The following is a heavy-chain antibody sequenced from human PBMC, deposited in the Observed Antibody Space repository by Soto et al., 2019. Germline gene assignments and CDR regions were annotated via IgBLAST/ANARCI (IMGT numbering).Heavy chain of an antibody. J-gene: IGHJ4*02. CDR3: AKGRTYFDF. V-gene: IGHV3-23*01. CDR2: ISDGDGDT. Sequence: EVVLLQSGGDLEQLGGSLRLSCAASGFTFSDYAMTWVRQAPGKGLEWVSDISDGDGDTHYADSVRGRFVISRDNSKNTLFLEMNSLRAEDAAVYYCAKGRTYFDFWGQGSLVTVSS. CDR1: GFTFSDYA.